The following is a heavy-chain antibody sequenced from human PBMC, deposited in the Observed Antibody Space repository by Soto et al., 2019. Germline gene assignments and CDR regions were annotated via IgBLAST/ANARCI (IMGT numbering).Heavy chain of an antibody. CDR3: CFFSSCCGYQVLFYF. CDR2: IYFGGNT. CDR1: GVSINSNYF. D-gene: IGHD6-25*01. J-gene: IGHJ4*02. Sequence: KPSETLSLTCAVSGVSINSNYFWGWIRQTPGRGLEWVGSIYFGGNTYYNPSLKSRVTISADLSKNQFSLELDSVTAADTAVYYFCFFSSCCGYQVLFYFCGQGSSVP. V-gene: IGHV4-39*01.